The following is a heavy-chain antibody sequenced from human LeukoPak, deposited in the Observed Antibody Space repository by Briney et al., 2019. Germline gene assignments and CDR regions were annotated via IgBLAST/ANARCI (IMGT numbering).Heavy chain of an antibody. CDR3: AGLYNYYLDY. D-gene: IGHD5-24*01. Sequence: SQTLSLTCTVSGASITSAGYYWSWIRQPPGKGLEWIGYIYHTGITYYNPSLKSRVTISVDTSKNQFSLKLSSVPAADTAVYYCAGLYNYYLDYWGQGALVTVSS. CDR2: IYHTGIT. CDR1: GASITSAGYY. J-gene: IGHJ4*02. V-gene: IGHV4-30-4*01.